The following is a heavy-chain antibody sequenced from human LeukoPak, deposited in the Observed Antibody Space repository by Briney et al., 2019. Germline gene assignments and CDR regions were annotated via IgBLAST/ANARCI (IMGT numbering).Heavy chain of an antibody. D-gene: IGHD3-10*01. V-gene: IGHV3-21*01. CDR2: ISSSSSYI. Sequence: GSLRLSCAASGFTFSSYSMNWVRQAPGKGLEWVSSISSSSSYIYYADSVKGRFTISRDNAKNSLYLQMNSLRAGDTAVYYCARDQAVVRYYYGSGSYSQRGSLDYWGQGTLVTVSS. CDR1: GFTFSSYS. J-gene: IGHJ4*02. CDR3: ARDQAVVRYYYGSGSYSQRGSLDY.